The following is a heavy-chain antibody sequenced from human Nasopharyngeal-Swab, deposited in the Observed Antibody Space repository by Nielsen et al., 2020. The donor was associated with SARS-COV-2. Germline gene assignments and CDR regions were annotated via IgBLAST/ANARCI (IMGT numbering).Heavy chain of an antibody. V-gene: IGHV3-15*01. CDR3: TTVLRFLEWLYYFDY. Sequence: GESLKISCAASGFTFSNAWMSWVRQAPGKGLEWVGRIKSKTDGGTTDYAAPVKGRFTIPRDDSKNTLYLQMNSLKTEDTAVYYCTTVLRFLEWLYYFDYWGQGTLVTVSS. D-gene: IGHD3-3*01. CDR2: IKSKTDGGTT. CDR1: GFTFSNAW. J-gene: IGHJ4*02.